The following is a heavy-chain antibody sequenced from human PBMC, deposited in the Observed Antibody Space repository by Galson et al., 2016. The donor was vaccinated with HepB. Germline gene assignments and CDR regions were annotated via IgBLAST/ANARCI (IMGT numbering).Heavy chain of an antibody. Sequence: SLRLSCAASGFSFSSSWMTWVRQTPGKALERVANIGQDESHKYYVASVRGRFTISRDNAKNSLYLQMNTLRAEDTAVYYCARDRGWQQFDFWGQGTPVTVSS. J-gene: IGHJ4*02. CDR2: IGQDESHK. D-gene: IGHD5-24*01. CDR1: GFSFSSSW. V-gene: IGHV3-7*04. CDR3: ARDRGWQQFDF.